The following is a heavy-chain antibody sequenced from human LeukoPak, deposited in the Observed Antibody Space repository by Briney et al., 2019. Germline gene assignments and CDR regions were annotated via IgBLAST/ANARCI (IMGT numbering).Heavy chain of an antibody. CDR1: GFTFSSYA. D-gene: IGHD6-13*01. CDR3: AKNRAVGIAPSDY. J-gene: IGHJ4*02. V-gene: IGHV3-23*01. CDR2: ISGSGGST. Sequence: QTGGSLRLSCAASGFTFSSYAMSWVRQAPGKGLEWVSAISGSGGSTYYADSVKGRFTISRDNSKNTLYLQMNSLRAEDTAVYYCAKNRAVGIAPSDYWGQGTLVTVSS.